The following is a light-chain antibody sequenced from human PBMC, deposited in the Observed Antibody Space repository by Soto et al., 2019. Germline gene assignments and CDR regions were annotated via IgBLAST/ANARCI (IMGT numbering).Light chain of an antibody. CDR2: AAS. V-gene: IGKV1-9*01. J-gene: IGKJ5*01. CDR1: RVISTS. CDR3: QQLFDSPIT. Sequence: IQLTQSPCFLSPSIGDSVTLTCRASRVISTSLAWYQVKPGKAPKLLIYAASTLESGVPSRFSATVSGTEFSLTITSLQPEDFATYYCQQLFDSPITFGQGTLLEIK.